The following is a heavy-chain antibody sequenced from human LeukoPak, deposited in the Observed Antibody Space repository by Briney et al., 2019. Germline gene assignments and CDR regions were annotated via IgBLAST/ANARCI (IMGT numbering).Heavy chain of an antibody. CDR3: ARDRIVVVVAAPGTFDP. Sequence: ASVKVSCKASGYTFTSYGISWVRQAPGQGLEWMGWISASNGNTNYAEKLQGRVTMTTDTSTSTAYMELRSLRSDDTAVYYCARDRIVVVVAAPGTFDPWGQGTLVTVSS. CDR2: ISASNGNT. D-gene: IGHD2-15*01. V-gene: IGHV1-18*01. J-gene: IGHJ5*02. CDR1: GYTFTSYG.